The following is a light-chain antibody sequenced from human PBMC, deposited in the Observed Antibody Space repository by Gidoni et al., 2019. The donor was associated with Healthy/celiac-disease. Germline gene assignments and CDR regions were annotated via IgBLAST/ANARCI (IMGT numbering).Light chain of an antibody. V-gene: IGLV3-21*02. CDR3: QVWDSSSDHVV. CDR2: DDS. CDR1: NIGSKR. J-gene: IGLJ2*01. Sequence: SYVLAQPPSVSVAPGQTARITCGGNNIGSKRVHWYQQKPGQTPVLVVYDDSDRPSGIPERFSGSNSGNTATLTIRRVEAGDEADYYCQVWDSSSDHVVFGGGTKLTVL.